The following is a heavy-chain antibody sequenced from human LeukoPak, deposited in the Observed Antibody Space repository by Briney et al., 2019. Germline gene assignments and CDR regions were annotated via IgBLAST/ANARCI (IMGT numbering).Heavy chain of an antibody. CDR1: GASISTYY. Sequence: SETLSLTCTASGASISTYYWSWIRQPPGEGLEWIAYIAPTGRAVYNPSLNSRLTVSVDTSKNQFSLKLNSVTAADTAVYYCARHVATTVTRGYSCHPMDVWGKGTTVSVSS. V-gene: IGHV4-4*09. CDR3: ARHVATTVTRGYSCHPMDV. D-gene: IGHD4-17*01. CDR2: IAPTGRA. J-gene: IGHJ6*03.